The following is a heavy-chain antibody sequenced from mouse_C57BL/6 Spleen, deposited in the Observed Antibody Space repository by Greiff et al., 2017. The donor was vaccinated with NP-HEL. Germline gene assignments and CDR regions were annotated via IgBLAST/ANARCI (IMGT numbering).Heavy chain of an antibody. Sequence: VQLQQSGAELVKPGASVKMSCKASGYTFTSYWITWVKQRPGQGLEWIGDIYPGSGSTNYNEKFKSKATLTVDTSSSTAYMQLSSLTSEDSAVYSSARLLWSGAYAMDYWGQGASVTVAS. CDR3: ARLLWSGAYAMDY. CDR2: IYPGSGST. CDR1: GYTFTSYW. J-gene: IGHJ4*01. D-gene: IGHD2-1*01. V-gene: IGHV1-55*01.